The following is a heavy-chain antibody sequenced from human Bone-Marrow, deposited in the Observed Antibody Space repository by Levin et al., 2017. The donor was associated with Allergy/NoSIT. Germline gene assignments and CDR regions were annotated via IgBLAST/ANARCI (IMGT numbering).Heavy chain of an antibody. Sequence: GGSLRLSCAASGFTFSSYAMHWVRQAPGKGLEYVSAISSNGGSTYYANSVKGRFTISRDNSKNTLYLQMGSLRAEDMAVYYCARTDMTNAFDIWGQGTMVTVSS. J-gene: IGHJ3*02. CDR1: GFTFSSYA. D-gene: IGHD4-11*01. CDR2: ISSNGGST. CDR3: ARTDMTNAFDI. V-gene: IGHV3-64*01.